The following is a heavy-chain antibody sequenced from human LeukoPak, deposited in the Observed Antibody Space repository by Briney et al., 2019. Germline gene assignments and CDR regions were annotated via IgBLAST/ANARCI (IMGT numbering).Heavy chain of an antibody. CDR2: IFYSGNT. D-gene: IGHD3-10*01. CDR1: GGSINTYH. CDR3: AREATYGSGIWYFDY. V-gene: IGHV4-59*01. Sequence: PSETLSLTCTVSGGSINTYHWSWIRQPPGKGLEWVGYIFYSGNTNYNPSLKSRVTISVDTSKNQFSLKLSSVTAADTAVYYCAREATYGSGIWYFDYRGQGTLVTVSS. J-gene: IGHJ4*02.